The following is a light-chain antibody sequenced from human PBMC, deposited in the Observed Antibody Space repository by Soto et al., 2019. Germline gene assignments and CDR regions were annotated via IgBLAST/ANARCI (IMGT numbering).Light chain of an antibody. V-gene: IGKV3D-20*02. J-gene: IGKJ5*01. CDR3: QQRSNWPTLT. CDR1: QSVGSRF. CDR2: GTF. Sequence: SPSTQSPGTLSLSLRERPTLSCRASQSVGSRFLSWYQQKPGQAPSLLTSGTFSRATGIPDRFSGRVSGTAFTLTISSLQPAEFAAYYCQQRSNWPTLTFGLWTRLEIK.